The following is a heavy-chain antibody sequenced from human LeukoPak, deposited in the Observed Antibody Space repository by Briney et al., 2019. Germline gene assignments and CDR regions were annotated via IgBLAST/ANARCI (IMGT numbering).Heavy chain of an antibody. CDR3: ARTAPLRRYCSGGSCYPNKYYYYYMDV. Sequence: SETLSLTCTVSGGSISSYHWSWIRQPPGKGLEWIGYIYNSGSTNYNPSLKSRVTISVDTSKNQFSLKLSSVTAADTAVYYCARTAPLRRYCSGGSCYPNKYYYYYMDVWGKGTTVTVSS. D-gene: IGHD2-15*01. J-gene: IGHJ6*03. CDR1: GGSISSYH. CDR2: IYNSGST. V-gene: IGHV4-59*12.